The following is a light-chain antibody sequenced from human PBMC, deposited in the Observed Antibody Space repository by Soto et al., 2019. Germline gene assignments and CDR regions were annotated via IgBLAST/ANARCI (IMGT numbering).Light chain of an antibody. CDR1: QTFRNN. J-gene: IGKJ4*01. CDR3: QQYDVWPLT. Sequence: EIVMTQSPATLSVSPGERATLSCRASQTFRNNLAWYQQKPGHAPRLLFYGASTRAADIPARFSGSGSGTEFTLTISSLQSEDFAVYYCQQYDVWPLTFGGGTKVEI. V-gene: IGKV3-15*01. CDR2: GAS.